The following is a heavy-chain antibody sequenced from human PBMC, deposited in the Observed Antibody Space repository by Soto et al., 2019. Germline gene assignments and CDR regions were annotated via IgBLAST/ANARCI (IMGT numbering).Heavy chain of an antibody. CDR3: ARIGIPERSGSQEGPRNLDY. J-gene: IGHJ4*02. CDR2: IIAYNGNT. V-gene: IGHV1-18*01. Sequence: ASVKVSCTASCYTFTSYGISWVRQSPVQGLEWMGWIIAYNGNTNYAQKLQGRVTMTTDTSTSTAYMELRSLRYDDTAVYYCARIGIPERSGSQEGPRNLDYWGQGTLVTVSS. CDR1: CYTFTSYG. D-gene: IGHD1-26*01.